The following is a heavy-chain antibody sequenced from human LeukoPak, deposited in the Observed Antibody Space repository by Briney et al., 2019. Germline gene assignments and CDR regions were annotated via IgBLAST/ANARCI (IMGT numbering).Heavy chain of an antibody. D-gene: IGHD6-13*01. CDR1: GFTFSNAW. V-gene: IGHV3-15*01. Sequence: PGGSLRLSCAASGFTFSNAWMSWVRQAPGHGLEWVGRIKSKTDGETTDYAAPVKGRFTISRDDSKNTLYLQMNSLKTEDTAFYYCTRGVGQQLIPPDYWGQGTLVTVSS. CDR3: TRGVGQQLIPPDY. CDR2: IKSKTDGETT. J-gene: IGHJ4*02.